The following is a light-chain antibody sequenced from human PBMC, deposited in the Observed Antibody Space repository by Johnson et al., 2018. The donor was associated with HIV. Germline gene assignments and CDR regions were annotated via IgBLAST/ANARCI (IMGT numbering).Light chain of an antibody. CDR1: TSNIGNNY. J-gene: IGLJ1*01. V-gene: IGLV1-51*01. CDR3: AAWDSSLSAHYL. CDR2: DNH. Sequence: QSVLTQPPSVSAAPGQKVTISCSGSTSNIGNNYVSWYQQLPGTAPKVLIYDNHKRPSGIPDRVSGSKSGTSATLGIPGLQTGDEADYYCAAWDSSLSAHYLFGAGTKITVL.